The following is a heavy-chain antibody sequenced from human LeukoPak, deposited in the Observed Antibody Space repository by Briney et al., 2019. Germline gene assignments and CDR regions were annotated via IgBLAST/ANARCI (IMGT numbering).Heavy chain of an antibody. Sequence: ASVKVSCKASGYTFTSYYMHWVRQAPGQGLEWMGIINPSGGSTSYAQKFQGRVTMTRDTSTSTVYMELSSLRSEDTAVYYCASNAERYYDILTGGFDYWGQGTLVTVSS. CDR3: ASNAERYYDILTGGFDY. J-gene: IGHJ4*02. V-gene: IGHV1-46*01. CDR1: GYTFTSYY. D-gene: IGHD3-9*01. CDR2: INPSGGST.